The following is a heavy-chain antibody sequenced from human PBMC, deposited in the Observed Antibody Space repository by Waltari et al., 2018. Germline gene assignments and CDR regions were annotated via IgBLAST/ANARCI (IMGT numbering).Heavy chain of an antibody. Sequence: EVQLLESGGGLVQPGGSLRLSCAASGFTFSSYAMSWVRQAPGKGLEWVSGISGSGGRTYYAESVKGRFTTSRDNSKNTLYLQMNSLRAEDTAVYYCAKSKTYYYDSSGYYFDYWGQGTLVTVSS. CDR2: ISGSGGRT. J-gene: IGHJ4*02. CDR3: AKSKTYYYDSSGYYFDY. V-gene: IGHV3-23*01. CDR1: GFTFSSYA. D-gene: IGHD3-22*01.